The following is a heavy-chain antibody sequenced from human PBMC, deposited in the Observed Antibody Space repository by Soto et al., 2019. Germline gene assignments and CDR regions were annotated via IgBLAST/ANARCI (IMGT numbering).Heavy chain of an antibody. CDR2: IKSKTDGGTT. V-gene: IGHV3-15*01. J-gene: IGHJ4*02. Sequence: EVQLVESGGGLVKPGGSLRLSCAASGFTFSNAWMSWVRQAPGKGLEWVGRIKSKTDGGTTDYAAPVKGRFTISRDDSKNTLDLQMNSLKTEDTAVYYCTTDHQRELLGFGEPWWGRWGQGTLVTVSS. D-gene: IGHD3-10*01. CDR1: GFTFSNAW. CDR3: TTDHQRELLGFGEPWWGR.